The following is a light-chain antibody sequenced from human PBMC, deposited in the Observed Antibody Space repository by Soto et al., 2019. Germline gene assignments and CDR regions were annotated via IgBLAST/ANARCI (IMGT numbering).Light chain of an antibody. J-gene: IGKJ4*01. CDR1: QSVLFSSNTKNY. CDR3: QQYDNLPLT. CDR2: WAS. V-gene: IGKV4-1*01. Sequence: DIVMTQSPDSLAVSLGERATINCKYSQSVLFSSNTKNYLAWYQHKPGQPPKLLIYWASTRESGVPDRFSGSGSGTDFTLAIRSRQYEEVAVYYCQQYDNLPLTFGGGTKVEIK.